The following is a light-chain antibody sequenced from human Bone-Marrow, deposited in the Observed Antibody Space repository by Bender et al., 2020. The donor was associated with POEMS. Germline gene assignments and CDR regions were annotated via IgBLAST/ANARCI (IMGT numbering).Light chain of an antibody. CDR3: SSFTSSSTGV. Sequence: QSALTQPASVSGSPGQSITISCTGTSRDVGNNNRVSWYQHHPGKAPHLIIYEDNKRPSGVSNRFSGSKSGSTASLTISGLQAEDETDYYCSSFTSSSTGVFGGGTKVTVL. V-gene: IGLV2-14*02. CDR2: EDN. CDR1: SRDVGNNNR. J-gene: IGLJ3*02.